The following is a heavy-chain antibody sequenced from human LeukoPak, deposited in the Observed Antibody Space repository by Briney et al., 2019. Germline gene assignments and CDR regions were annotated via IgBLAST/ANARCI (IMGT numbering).Heavy chain of an antibody. V-gene: IGHV3-30-3*01. CDR1: GFTFSSYA. Sequence: PGRSLRLSCAASGFTFSSYAMHWVRQAPGKGLEWVAVISYDGSNKYYADSVKGRFTISRDNSKNTLYLQMNSLRAEDTAVYYCARPAGIAVAGDYWGQGTLVTVSS. CDR2: ISYDGSNK. CDR3: ARPAGIAVAGDY. J-gene: IGHJ4*02. D-gene: IGHD6-19*01.